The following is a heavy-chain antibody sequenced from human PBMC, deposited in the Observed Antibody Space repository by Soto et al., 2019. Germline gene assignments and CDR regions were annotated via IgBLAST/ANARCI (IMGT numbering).Heavy chain of an antibody. CDR3: ARAAHYSSPFRWFDP. D-gene: IGHD6-13*01. V-gene: IGHV4-31*03. CDR1: GGSISSGGYY. J-gene: IGHJ5*02. CDR2: IYYSGST. Sequence: QVQLQESGPGLVKPSQTLSLTCTVSGGSISSGGYYWSWIRQHPGKGLEWIGYIYYSGSTYYNPTLESRVTISVDTSKHQFSLKLSSVTAADTAVYYCARAAHYSSPFRWFDPWGQGTLVTVSS.